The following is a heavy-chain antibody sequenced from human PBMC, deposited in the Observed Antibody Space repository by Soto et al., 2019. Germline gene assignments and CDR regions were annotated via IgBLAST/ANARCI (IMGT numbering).Heavy chain of an antibody. CDR1: GFTFSSYA. J-gene: IGHJ6*02. CDR3: AKVRYSSGCMDV. D-gene: IGHD6-19*01. V-gene: IGHV3-23*01. Sequence: LRLSCAASGFTFSSYAMSWVRQAPGKGLEWVSAISGSGGSTYYADSVKGRFTISRDNSKNTLYLQMNSLRAEDTAVYYCAKVRYSSGCMDVWGQGTTVTVSS. CDR2: ISGSGGST.